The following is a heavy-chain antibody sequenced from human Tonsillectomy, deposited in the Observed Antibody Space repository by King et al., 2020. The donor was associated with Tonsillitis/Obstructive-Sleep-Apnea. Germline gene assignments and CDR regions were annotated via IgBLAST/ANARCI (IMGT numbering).Heavy chain of an antibody. D-gene: IGHD6-19*01. CDR3: ARGWLVYDY. Sequence: VTLKESGPVLVKPPETLTLTCTVSGFSLSKPRMGVSWIRQPPGKALEWLAHIFSNDEKSYNTSLKSRLTISRDTSKSQVVLTMTNVDPVDTATYYCARGWLVYDYWGQGTLVTVSS. CDR1: GFSLSKPRMG. J-gene: IGHJ4*02. V-gene: IGHV2-26*01. CDR2: IFSNDEK.